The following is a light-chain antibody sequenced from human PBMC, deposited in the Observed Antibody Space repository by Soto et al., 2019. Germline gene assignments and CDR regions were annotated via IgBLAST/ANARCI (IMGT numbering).Light chain of an antibody. Sequence: EIMLTQSPGTLSLSPGERAALSFRASQSVSSKFLAWYQQKPGQAPRLLIYAASNRATGIPDRFSGSGSGTDFTLTINSLEPEDFAVYYCQQSSNWPPEITFGQGTRLEIK. CDR2: AAS. J-gene: IGKJ5*01. V-gene: IGKV3D-20*02. CDR1: QSVSSKF. CDR3: QQSSNWPPEIT.